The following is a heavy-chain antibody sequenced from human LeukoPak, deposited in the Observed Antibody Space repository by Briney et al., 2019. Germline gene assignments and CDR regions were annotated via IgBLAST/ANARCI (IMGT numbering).Heavy chain of an antibody. CDR1: AFTLSSKF. J-gene: IGHJ4*02. V-gene: IGHV3-53*01. CDR3: ARNWRSKLWLAQGSNDC. D-gene: IGHD6-19*01. CDR2: IYSGGST. Sequence: GGSVPHLCAASAFTLSSKFMRWVRQAPGKGLEWVSVIYSGGSTYSVASVKGRFTISRDTSKNTLYLQMTGLRAEDTAEYYCARNWRSKLWLAQGSNDCWGQGTLVTVSS.